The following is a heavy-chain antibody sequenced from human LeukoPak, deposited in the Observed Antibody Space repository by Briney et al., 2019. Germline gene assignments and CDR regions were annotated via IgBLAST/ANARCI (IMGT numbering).Heavy chain of an antibody. CDR3: ASLWSGSLRADY. Sequence: GGSLRLSCAASGFTFSSYAMSWVRQTPGKGLEWVSAISAGGGSTYYADSVKGRFTISRHNSKNTLYLQMNSLRADDTAVYYCASLWSGSLRADYWGQGTLVTVSS. V-gene: IGHV3-23*01. J-gene: IGHJ4*02. CDR2: ISAGGGST. D-gene: IGHD1-26*01. CDR1: GFTFSSYA.